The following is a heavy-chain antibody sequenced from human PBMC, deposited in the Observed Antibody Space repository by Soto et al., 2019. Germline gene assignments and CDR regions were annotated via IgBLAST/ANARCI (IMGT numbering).Heavy chain of an antibody. V-gene: IGHV3-23*01. CDR2: ITGNGDTT. D-gene: IGHD3-22*01. CDR1: GFTFINTG. CDR3: AKIDGYFDY. Sequence: PGGSLRLSCAGSGFTFINTGMSWVRQAPGQGLEWVSAITGNGDTTYYADSVKGRFTIPRDNSKSTLYLQMTSLRAEDTAVYYCAKIDGYFDYWGQGTLVTVSS. J-gene: IGHJ4*02.